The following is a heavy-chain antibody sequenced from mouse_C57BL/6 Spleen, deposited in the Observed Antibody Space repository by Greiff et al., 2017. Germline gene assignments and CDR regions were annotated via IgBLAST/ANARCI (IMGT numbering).Heavy chain of an antibody. CDR1: GYSITSGYY. CDR3: ASDSYYSNYGFAY. J-gene: IGHJ3*01. D-gene: IGHD2-5*01. CDR2: ISYDGSN. V-gene: IGHV3-6*01. Sequence: EVQVVESGPGLVKPSQSLSLTCSVTGYSITSGYYWNWIRQFPGNKLEWMGYISYDGSNNYNPSLKNRISITRDTSKNQFFLKLNSVTTEDTATYYCASDSYYSNYGFAYWGQGTLVTVSA.